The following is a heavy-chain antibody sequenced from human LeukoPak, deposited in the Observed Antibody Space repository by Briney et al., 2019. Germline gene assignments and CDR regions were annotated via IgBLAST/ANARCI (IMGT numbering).Heavy chain of an antibody. CDR1: VFTFSSYW. D-gene: IGHD2-15*01. V-gene: IGHV3-7*01. J-gene: IGHJ4*02. CDR2: IKQDGSEK. CDR3: ARGLSGDIVVVVAADY. Sequence: GGSLRLSCAASVFTFSSYWLSWVREAPGKGREGVANIKQDGSEKYYVDSVKGRFTISRDNAKNSLYLQMNSLRAEDTAVYYCARGLSGDIVVVVAADYWGQGTLVTVSS.